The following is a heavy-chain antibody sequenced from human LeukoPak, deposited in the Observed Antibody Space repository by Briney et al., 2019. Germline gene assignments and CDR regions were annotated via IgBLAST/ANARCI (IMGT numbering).Heavy chain of an antibody. CDR3: ARAQGYYYYGMDV. CDR1: GFKFSDYS. J-gene: IGHJ6*02. CDR2: ISSSSGTI. Sequence: GGSLKLSCAASGFKFSDYSMNWVRQAPGKGLEWVSYISSSSGTIYYADSVKGRFTISRDNAKNSLNLQMNSLRVEDTAVYYCARAQGYYYYGMDVWGQGTTVTVSS. V-gene: IGHV3-48*01.